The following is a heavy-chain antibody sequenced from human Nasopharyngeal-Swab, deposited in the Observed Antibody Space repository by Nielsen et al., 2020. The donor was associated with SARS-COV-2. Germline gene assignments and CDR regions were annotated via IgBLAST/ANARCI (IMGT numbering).Heavy chain of an antibody. V-gene: IGHV3-23*01. CDR3: ARDSLAPDYYGVVGFDY. D-gene: IGHD3-10*01. J-gene: IGHJ4*02. Sequence: GESLKISCAASGFTFSSYAMSWVRQAPGKGLEWVSAISGSGGSTYYADSVKGRFTISRDNSKNTLYLQMNSLRAEDTAVYYCARDSLAPDYYGVVGFDYWGQGTLVTVSS. CDR1: GFTFSSYA. CDR2: ISGSGGST.